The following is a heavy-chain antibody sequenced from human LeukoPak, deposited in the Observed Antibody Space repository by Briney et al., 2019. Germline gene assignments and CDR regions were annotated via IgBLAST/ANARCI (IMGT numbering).Heavy chain of an antibody. J-gene: IGHJ3*02. D-gene: IGHD1-26*01. Sequence: SETLSLTCAVSGASITSCYWSWVRQSAGKGLEWIGRLYTTGTTNYNPSLKSRVTMSGDSSKNQLSLTLTSVTTSDTAVYYCVRDGANWEEPNDAFDTWGQGALLTVSS. CDR2: LYTTGTT. CDR1: GASITSCY. CDR3: VRDGANWEEPNDAFDT. V-gene: IGHV4-4*07.